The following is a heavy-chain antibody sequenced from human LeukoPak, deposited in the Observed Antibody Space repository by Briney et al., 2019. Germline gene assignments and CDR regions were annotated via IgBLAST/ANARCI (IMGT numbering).Heavy chain of an antibody. J-gene: IGHJ4*02. CDR1: GFTFSDYY. CDR2: ISSSSYT. Sequence: NPGGSLRLSCAASGFTFSDYYMSWIRQAPGKGLEWVSYISSSSYTNYADSVKGRLTISRDNAKNSVSLQMNSLRAEDTAIYYCARGRGCSSMSCYPDYWGQGTLVTVSS. CDR3: ARGRGCSSMSCYPDY. V-gene: IGHV3-11*06. D-gene: IGHD2-2*01.